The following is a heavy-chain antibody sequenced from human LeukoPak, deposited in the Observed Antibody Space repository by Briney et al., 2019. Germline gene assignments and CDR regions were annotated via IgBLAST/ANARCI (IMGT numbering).Heavy chain of an antibody. D-gene: IGHD2/OR15-2a*01. CDR1: GYSISSGYY. J-gene: IGHJ4*02. Sequence: PSETLSLTCAVSGYSISSGYYWGWIRQPPGKGLEWIGSIYHSGSTYYNPSLKSRVTISVDTSKNQFSLKLSSVAAADTAVYYCARHFSLGEVDYWGRGTLVTVSS. V-gene: IGHV4-38-2*01. CDR3: ARHFSLGEVDY. CDR2: IYHSGST.